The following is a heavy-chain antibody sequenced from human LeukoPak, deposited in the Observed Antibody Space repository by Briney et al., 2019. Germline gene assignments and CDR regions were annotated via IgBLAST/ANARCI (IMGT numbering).Heavy chain of an antibody. CDR3: AKGGFCSGGSCYSDYYYYGMDV. CDR1: GFTFGSYG. D-gene: IGHD2-15*01. V-gene: IGHV3-30*18. Sequence: GGSLRLSCAASGFTFGSYGMHWVRQAPGKGLEWVAVISYDGSNKYYADSVKGRFTISRDNSKNTLYLQMNSLRAEDTAVYYCAKGGFCSGGSCYSDYYYYGMDVWGQGTTVTVSS. J-gene: IGHJ6*02. CDR2: ISYDGSNK.